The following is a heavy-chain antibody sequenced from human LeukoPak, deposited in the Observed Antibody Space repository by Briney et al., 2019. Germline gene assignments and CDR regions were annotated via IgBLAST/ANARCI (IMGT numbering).Heavy chain of an antibody. D-gene: IGHD3-10*01. CDR1: GGSFSGYY. CDR2: INHSGST. Sequence: PSETLSLTCAVYGGSFSGYYWSWIRQPPGKGLEWIGEINHSGSTNYNPSLKSRVTISVDTSKNQFSLKLSSVTAADTAVYYCARVGSDRGWFGELFYHFDYWGQGTLVTVSS. CDR3: ARVGSDRGWFGELFYHFDY. J-gene: IGHJ4*02. V-gene: IGHV4-34*01.